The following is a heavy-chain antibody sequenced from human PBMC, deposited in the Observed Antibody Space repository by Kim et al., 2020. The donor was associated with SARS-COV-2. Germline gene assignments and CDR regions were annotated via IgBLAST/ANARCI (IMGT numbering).Heavy chain of an antibody. V-gene: IGHV3-30*18. CDR1: GFTFSSYG. D-gene: IGHD6-6*01. J-gene: IGHJ6*02. CDR2: ISYDGSNK. Sequence: GGSLRLSCAASGFTFSSYGMHWVRQAPGKGLEWVAVISYDGSNKYYADSVKGRFTISRDNSKNTLYLQMNSLRAEDTAVYYCAKESSSFSGYGMDVWGQG. CDR3: AKESSSFSGYGMDV.